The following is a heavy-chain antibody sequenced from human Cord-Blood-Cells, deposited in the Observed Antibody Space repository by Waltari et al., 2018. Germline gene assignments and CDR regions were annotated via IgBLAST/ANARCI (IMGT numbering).Heavy chain of an antibody. D-gene: IGHD3-10*01. CDR1: GGSSSGYY. V-gene: IGHV4-34*01. CDR3: ARLSGSYPYDAFDI. J-gene: IGHJ3*02. CDR2: INHSGST. Sequence: QVQLQQWGAGLLKPSETLSLTFAVHGGSSSGYYRSWIPQPPGKGLEWIGEINHSGSTNYNPSLKSRVTISVDTSKNQFSLKLSSVTAADTAVYYCARLSGSYPYDAFDIWGQGTMVTVSS.